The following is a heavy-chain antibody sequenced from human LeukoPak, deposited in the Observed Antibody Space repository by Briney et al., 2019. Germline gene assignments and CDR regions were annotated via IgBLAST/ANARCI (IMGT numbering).Heavy chain of an antibody. Sequence: ASVKVSCKASGYTFTSYGISWVRQAPGQGLEWMGWISAYNGNTNYAQKLQGRVTMTTDTSTSTAYMELRSLRSDDTAVYYCAAGLVDCSGGSCYSPFDYWGQGTLVTVSS. CDR3: AAGLVDCSGGSCYSPFDY. CDR1: GYTFTSYG. D-gene: IGHD2-15*01. J-gene: IGHJ4*02. CDR2: ISAYNGNT. V-gene: IGHV1-18*01.